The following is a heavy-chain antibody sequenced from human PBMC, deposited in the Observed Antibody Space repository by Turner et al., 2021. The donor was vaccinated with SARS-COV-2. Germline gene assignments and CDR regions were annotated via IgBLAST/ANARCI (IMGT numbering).Heavy chain of an antibody. CDR1: GFTVSSNY. J-gene: IGHJ4*02. Sequence: EVQLVETGGGLIQSGGSLRLSCAASGFTVSSNYMSWVRQAPGKGLEWVSVIYSGGSTYYADSVKGRFTISRDNSKNTLYLQMNSLRAEDTAVYYCARDYGDFYFDYWGQGTLVTVSS. D-gene: IGHD4-17*01. CDR2: IYSGGST. V-gene: IGHV3-53*02. CDR3: ARDYGDFYFDY.